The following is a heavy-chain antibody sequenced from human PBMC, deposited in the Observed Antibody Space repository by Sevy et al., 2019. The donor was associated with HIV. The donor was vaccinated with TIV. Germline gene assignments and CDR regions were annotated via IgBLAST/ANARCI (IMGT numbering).Heavy chain of an antibody. CDR1: GGSISGSFY. CDR2: IYTSGST. D-gene: IGHD3-22*01. CDR3: ARAPYYYDSSGYVSALVDV. V-gene: IGHV4-4*07. Sequence: SETLSLTCTVSGGSISGSFYWSWVRQSAGKGLEWIGRIYTSGSTNDNPSLKSRVTMSVDTSKNQFSLSLTSVTAADTAVYYCARAPYYYDSSGYVSALVDVRGQGTTVTVSS. J-gene: IGHJ6*02.